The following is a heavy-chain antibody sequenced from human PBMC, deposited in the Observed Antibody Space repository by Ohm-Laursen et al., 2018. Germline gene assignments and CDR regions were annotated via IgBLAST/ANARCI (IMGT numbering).Heavy chain of an antibody. CDR2: ISNSGNT. Sequence: SQTLSLPCIVSGHSLNSSYWSWIRQPPGKGLEWIGFISNSGNTNYNPSLKSRVPLSVDTSKNQISLKLGSVTVADTAVFYCARRGSGGRSFDYWGQGSLVTVSS. CDR1: GHSLNSSY. CDR3: ARRGSGGRSFDY. J-gene: IGHJ4*02. V-gene: IGHV4-59*08. D-gene: IGHD2-15*01.